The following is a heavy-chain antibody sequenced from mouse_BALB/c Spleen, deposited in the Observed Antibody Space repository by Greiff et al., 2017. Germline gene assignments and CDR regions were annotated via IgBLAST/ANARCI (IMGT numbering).Heavy chain of an antibody. CDR3: ARYKGRDWYFDV. V-gene: IGHV3-8*02. D-gene: IGHD1-3*01. J-gene: IGHJ1*01. CDR1: GDSITSGY. CDR2: ISYSGST. Sequence: VQLKQSGPSLVKPSQTLSLTCSVTGDSITSGYWNWFRKFPGNKLEYMGYISYSGSTYYNPSLKSRISITRDTSKNQYYLQLNSVTTEDTATYYCARYKGRDWYFDVWGAGTTVTVSS.